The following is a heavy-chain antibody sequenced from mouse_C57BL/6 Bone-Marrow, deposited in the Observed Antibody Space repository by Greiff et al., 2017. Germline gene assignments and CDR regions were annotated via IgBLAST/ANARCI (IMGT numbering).Heavy chain of an antibody. CDR1: GFTFSSYA. CDR2: ISDGGSYT. V-gene: IGHV5-4*03. D-gene: IGHD2-5*01. J-gene: IGHJ1*03. Sequence: EVKLVESGGGLVKPGGSLKLSCAASGFTFSSYAMSWVRQPPEKRLEWVATISDGGSYTYYPDNVKGRFTISRDNAKNNLYLQMSHLKSEDTAMYYCARGRTIVTYWYFDVWGTGTTVTVSS. CDR3: ARGRTIVTYWYFDV.